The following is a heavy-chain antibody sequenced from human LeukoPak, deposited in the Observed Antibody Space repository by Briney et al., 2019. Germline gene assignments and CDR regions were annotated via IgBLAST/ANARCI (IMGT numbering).Heavy chain of an antibody. D-gene: IGHD2-21*01. V-gene: IGHV4-59*01. J-gene: IGHJ4*02. Sequence: PSETLTLTCTLSGCSISSYYWSWIRQPPGKGLEWIGYIYYTGNTNYNPSLKSRVTISVDTSKNLFSLNVNSATAAAADVYSCARGTSGLPVDYWGQGTLVTVSS. CDR2: IYYTGNT. CDR1: GCSISSYY. CDR3: ARGTSGLPVDY.